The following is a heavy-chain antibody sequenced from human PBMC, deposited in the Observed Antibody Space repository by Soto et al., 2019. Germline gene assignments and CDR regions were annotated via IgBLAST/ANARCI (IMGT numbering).Heavy chain of an antibody. CDR2: IIPILGIA. V-gene: IGHV1-69*02. CDR1: GGTFSSYT. D-gene: IGHD4-17*01. CDR3: ARGTTVKFDY. Sequence: QVQLVQSGAEVKKPGSSVKVSCKASGGTFSSYTISWVRQAPGQGLEWMGRIIPILGIANYAQKFQGRVTITADKSTSTDDMELSSLRSEDTAVYYCARGTTVKFDYWGQGTLVTVSS. J-gene: IGHJ4*02.